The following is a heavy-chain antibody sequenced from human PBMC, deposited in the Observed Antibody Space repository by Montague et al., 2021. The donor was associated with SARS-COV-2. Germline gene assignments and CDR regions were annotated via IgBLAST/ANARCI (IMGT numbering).Heavy chain of an antibody. V-gene: IGHV4-34*01. CDR1: GGSFGGDH. J-gene: IGHJ4*02. D-gene: IGHD3-22*01. Sequence: SETLSLTCSVYGGSFGGDHWSWIRQPPGKGLEWIGDIKQSGGTNYNPSLKSRVSISVDTSKNQFSLKLTSVTAADTAVYFCARGHLSVSMIVVVFTSASYYFDYWGQGAQVTVSS. CDR2: IKQSGGT. CDR3: ARGHLSVSMIVVVFTSASYYFDY.